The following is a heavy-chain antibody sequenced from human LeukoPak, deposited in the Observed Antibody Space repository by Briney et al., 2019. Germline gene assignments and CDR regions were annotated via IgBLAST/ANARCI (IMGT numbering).Heavy chain of an antibody. CDR1: GFTFSSYC. CDR2: INSDGSST. V-gene: IGHV3-74*01. Sequence: GGSLRLSCAASGFTFSSYCMHWVRQAPGKGLVWVSRINSDGSSTSYADSVKGRFTISRDNAKNTLYLQMNSLRAEDTAVYYCAYYVWGSYRPFDYWGQGSLVTVSS. J-gene: IGHJ4*02. D-gene: IGHD3-16*02. CDR3: AYYVWGSYRPFDY.